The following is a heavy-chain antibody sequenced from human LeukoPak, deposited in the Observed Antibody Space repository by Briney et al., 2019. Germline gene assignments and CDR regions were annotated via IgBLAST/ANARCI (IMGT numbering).Heavy chain of an antibody. D-gene: IGHD7-27*01. CDR1: GFTFSSYA. Sequence: GRSLRLSCAASGFTFSSYAMHWVRQAPGKGLEWVAVISYDRSNKYYADSVKGRFTISRDNSKNTLYLQMNSLRAEDTAVYYCARVLGNQHFDYWGQGTLVTVSS. J-gene: IGHJ4*02. CDR3: ARVLGNQHFDY. V-gene: IGHV3-30-3*01. CDR2: ISYDRSNK.